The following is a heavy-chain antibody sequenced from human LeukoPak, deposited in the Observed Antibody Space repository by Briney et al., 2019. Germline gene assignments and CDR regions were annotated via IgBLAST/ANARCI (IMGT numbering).Heavy chain of an antibody. CDR1: GYTFTSYG. D-gene: IGHD6-19*01. CDR3: ARDRVFSSAWYGAFDI. V-gene: IGHV1-3*01. J-gene: IGHJ3*02. CDR2: INAGNGDT. Sequence: ASVKVSCKASGYTFTSYGMHWVRQAPGQRLAWMGWINAGNGDTKYSQKFQGRVTITRDTSASTAYMEVSSLRFEDTAVYYCARDRVFSSAWYGAFDIWGQGTIVTVSS.